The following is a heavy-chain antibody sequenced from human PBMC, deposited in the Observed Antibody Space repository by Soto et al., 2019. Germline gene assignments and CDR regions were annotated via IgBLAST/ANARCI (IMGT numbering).Heavy chain of an antibody. CDR1: GYTFTSYG. V-gene: IGHV1-18*01. D-gene: IGHD3-10*01. J-gene: IGHJ6*03. CDR2: ISAYNGNT. CDR3: ARVREGYGSGLYYYYMDV. Sequence: ASVKVSCKASGYTFTSYGISWVRQAPGQGLEWMGWISAYNGNTNYAQKLQGRVTMTTDTSTSTAYMELRSLRSDDTAVYYCARVREGYGSGLYYYYMDVWGKGTTVTVSS.